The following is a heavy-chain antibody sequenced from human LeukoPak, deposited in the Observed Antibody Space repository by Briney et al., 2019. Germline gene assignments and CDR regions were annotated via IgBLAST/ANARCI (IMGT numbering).Heavy chain of an antibody. J-gene: IGHJ4*02. D-gene: IGHD5-12*01. V-gene: IGHV3-20*04. CDR3: VRDGGVSGYDLLDY. Sequence: GGSLRLSCAASGFTFDDYGMSWVRQAPGKGLEWVSGINWNGGSTGYAGSVKGRFTISRDNAKNSLYLQMNSLRAEDTAVYYCVRDGGVSGYDLLDYWGQGTLVTVSS. CDR1: GFTFDDYG. CDR2: INWNGGST.